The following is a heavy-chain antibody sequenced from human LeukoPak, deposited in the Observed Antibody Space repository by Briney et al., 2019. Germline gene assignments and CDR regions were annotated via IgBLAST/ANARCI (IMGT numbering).Heavy chain of an antibody. Sequence: GASVTLSCKASGGTFSSYGINWVRQAPGQGLEWMGGIIPIFGTANYAQKSQGRVTITADKSTSTAYMELSSLRSEDTAVYYCARDPPSHCSSTSCQHNYWFDPWGQGTLVTVSS. V-gene: IGHV1-69*06. D-gene: IGHD2-2*01. CDR3: ARDPPSHCSSTSCQHNYWFDP. J-gene: IGHJ5*02. CDR1: GGTFSSYG. CDR2: IIPIFGTA.